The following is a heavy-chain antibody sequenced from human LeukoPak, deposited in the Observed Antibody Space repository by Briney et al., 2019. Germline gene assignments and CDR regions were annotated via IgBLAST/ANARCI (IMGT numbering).Heavy chain of an antibody. Sequence: PGGSLRLSCAASGFTFSSYSMNWVRQAPGKGLEWVSSISSSSSYIYYADSVKGRFTISRDNAKNSLYLQMNSLRAEDTAVYYCARGHGSSGYLDDAFDIWGQGTMVTVSS. J-gene: IGHJ3*02. D-gene: IGHD3-22*01. V-gene: IGHV3-21*04. CDR3: ARGHGSSGYLDDAFDI. CDR1: GFTFSSYS. CDR2: ISSSSSYI.